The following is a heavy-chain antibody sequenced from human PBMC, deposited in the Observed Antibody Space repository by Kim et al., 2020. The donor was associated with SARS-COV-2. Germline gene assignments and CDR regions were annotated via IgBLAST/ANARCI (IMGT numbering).Heavy chain of an antibody. CDR2: IYYSGST. Sequence: SETLSLTCTVSGGSVSSGSYYWSWIRQPPGKGLEWIGYIYYSGSTNYNPSLKSRVTISVDTSKNQFSLKLSSVTAADTAVYYCAREYQRADYYDSSGYYYYFDYWGQGTLVTVSS. V-gene: IGHV4-61*01. CDR3: AREYQRADYYDSSGYYYYFDY. D-gene: IGHD3-22*01. J-gene: IGHJ4*02. CDR1: GGSVSSGSYY.